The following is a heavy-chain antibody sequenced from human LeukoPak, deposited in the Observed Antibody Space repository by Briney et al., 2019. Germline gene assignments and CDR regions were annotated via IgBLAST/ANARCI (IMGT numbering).Heavy chain of an antibody. CDR1: GYTFTGYY. CDR2: INPNSGGT. J-gene: IGHJ4*02. V-gene: IGHV1-2*02. D-gene: IGHD3-10*01. CDR3: ARDSGERGSGSYLIAY. Sequence: ASVKVSCKASGYTFTGYYMHWVRQAPGQGLEWMGWINPNSGGTNYAQKVQGRVTMTRDTSISTAYMGLSRLRSDDTAVYYCARDSGERGSGSYLIAYWGQGTLVTVSS.